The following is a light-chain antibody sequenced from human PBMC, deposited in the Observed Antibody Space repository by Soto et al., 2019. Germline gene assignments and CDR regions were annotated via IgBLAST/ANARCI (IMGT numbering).Light chain of an antibody. J-gene: IGKJ2*01. Sequence: DIPMTQSRSSLSASVGDRVTITCRASQDISSWLAWYQHKPEKAPKSLIYAASSLQSGAPSRFSGSVSGTDFTLTISSLQPEDFATYYCQQYNTYPYTVGQGTKLEIK. V-gene: IGKV1D-16*01. CDR3: QQYNTYPYT. CDR1: QDISSW. CDR2: AAS.